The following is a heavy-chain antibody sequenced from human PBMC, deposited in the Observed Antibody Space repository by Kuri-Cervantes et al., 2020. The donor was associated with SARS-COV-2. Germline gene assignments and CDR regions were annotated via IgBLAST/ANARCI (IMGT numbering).Heavy chain of an antibody. CDR3: ARDRKYYDFWSGPNYYMDV. Sequence: GESLKISCAASGFTFRSYWMTWVRQAPGKGLEWVANIKQDGSEKYYVDSVKGRFTISRDNAKNSLYLQMNSLRAEDTAVYYCARDRKYYDFWSGPNYYMDVWGKGTTVTVSS. CDR2: IKQDGSEK. J-gene: IGHJ6*03. D-gene: IGHD3-3*01. V-gene: IGHV3-7*01. CDR1: GFTFRSYW.